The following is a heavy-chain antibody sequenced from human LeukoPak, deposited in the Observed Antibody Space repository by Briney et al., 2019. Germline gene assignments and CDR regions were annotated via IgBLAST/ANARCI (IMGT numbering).Heavy chain of an antibody. CDR3: AAGYTSGLSAY. D-gene: IGHD6-19*01. J-gene: IGHJ4*02. Sequence: PGGSLRPSCAASGFLFSDYFMGWIRQAPGTGLEWVSYISSTSTTIYYADSVKGRFTISRDNAKNSVFLQMNSLRADDTAVYYCAAGYTSGLSAYWGQGTLVTVSS. CDR1: GFLFSDYF. V-gene: IGHV3-11*01. CDR2: ISSTSTTI.